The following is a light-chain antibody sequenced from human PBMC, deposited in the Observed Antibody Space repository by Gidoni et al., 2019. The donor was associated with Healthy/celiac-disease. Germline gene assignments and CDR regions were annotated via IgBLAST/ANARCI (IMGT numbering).Light chain of an antibody. Sequence: ELVMTHSPATLSVSPGARATLSCRASQSVSSNLAWYQQKPGQAPRLLSYGPSTRATGIPARFSGSGSGTEFTLTISSMQSEDFAVYYCQQYNNWPPITFGQGTRLEIK. CDR1: QSVSSN. J-gene: IGKJ5*01. V-gene: IGKV3-15*01. CDR2: GPS. CDR3: QQYNNWPPIT.